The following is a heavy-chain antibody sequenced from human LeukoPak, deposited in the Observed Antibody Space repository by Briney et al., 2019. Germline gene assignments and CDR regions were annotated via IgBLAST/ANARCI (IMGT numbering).Heavy chain of an antibody. Sequence: SETLSLTCTVSGGSISSGDYYWGWIRQPPGKGLEWIASIYYSGSTYYNPSLKSRVTISVDTSKNQLSLKLSSLTAADTAVYYCARHEYSGSYYGLSWFDPWGQGTLVTVSS. CDR1: GGSISSGDYY. J-gene: IGHJ5*02. D-gene: IGHD1-26*01. CDR2: IYYSGST. CDR3: ARHEYSGSYYGLSWFDP. V-gene: IGHV4-39*01.